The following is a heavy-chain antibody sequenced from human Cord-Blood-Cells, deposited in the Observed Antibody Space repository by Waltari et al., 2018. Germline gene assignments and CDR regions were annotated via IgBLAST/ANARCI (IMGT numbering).Heavy chain of an antibody. D-gene: IGHD4-4*01. CDR3: SSTVTDAFDI. CDR1: GGTFSSYA. CDR2: IIPICGTA. V-gene: IGHV1-69*01. Sequence: QVQLVQSGAEVKKPGSSVKVSCKASGGTFSSYAISWVRQAPGQGLEWMGGIIPICGTAKFAQKFQGRVTISADESTSTASMGLSSLRSEDTSVYDCSSTVTDAFDIWCQGTMDTVSS. J-gene: IGHJ3*02.